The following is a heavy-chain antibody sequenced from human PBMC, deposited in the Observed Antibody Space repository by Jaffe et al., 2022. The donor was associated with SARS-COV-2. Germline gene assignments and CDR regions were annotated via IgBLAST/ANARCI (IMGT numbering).Heavy chain of an antibody. D-gene: IGHD1-26*01. Sequence: QVTLKESGPVLVKPTETLTLTCTVSGFSLSNARMGVSWIRQPPGKALEWLAHIFSNDEKSYSTSLKSRLTISKDTSKSQVVLTMTNMDPVDTATYYCARIAHQPPGTTTAYYYYYMDVWGKGTTVTVSS. CDR3: ARIAHQPPGTTTAYYYYYMDV. V-gene: IGHV2-26*01. CDR1: GFSLSNARMG. CDR2: IFSNDEK. J-gene: IGHJ6*03.